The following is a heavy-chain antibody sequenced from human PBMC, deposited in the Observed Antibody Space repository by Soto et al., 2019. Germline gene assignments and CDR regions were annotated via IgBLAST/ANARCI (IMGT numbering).Heavy chain of an antibody. V-gene: IGHV1-18*04. J-gene: IGHJ6*02. Sequence: ASVKASCKASGYTFTSYGISWVRQAPGQGLEWMGWISAYNGNTNYAQKLQGRVTMTTDTSTSTAYMELRSLRSDDTAVYYCARVYTQQLHLKARSPQEDNYYYYGMDVWGQGTTVTVSS. CDR1: GYTFTSYG. CDR2: ISAYNGNT. D-gene: IGHD6-13*01. CDR3: ARVYTQQLHLKARSPQEDNYYYYGMDV.